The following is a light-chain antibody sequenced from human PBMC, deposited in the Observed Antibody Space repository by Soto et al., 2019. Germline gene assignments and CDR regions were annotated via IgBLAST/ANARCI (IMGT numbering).Light chain of an antibody. CDR1: QSINAW. Sequence: DIQMTQAPATISASVVDRVTITCRASQSINAWLAWYQQKPGKAPKLLIYDVSTLDSGVPSRFSGSASGTEFTLTISSWESDDFATYYCQQYHRYSTFGQGTRVDIK. V-gene: IGKV1-5*01. CDR2: DVS. CDR3: QQYHRYST. J-gene: IGKJ1*01.